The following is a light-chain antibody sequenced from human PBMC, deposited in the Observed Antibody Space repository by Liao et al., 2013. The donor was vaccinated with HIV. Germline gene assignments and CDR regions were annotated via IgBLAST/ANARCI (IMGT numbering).Light chain of an antibody. Sequence: YELTQSPSVSVSPGETATIPCSGNKLGDRDASWYQQKPGQAPTLVIYYDTNRPSGIPERFSGSNPGITATLTISRVEAGDEADYYCQVWDNNHDHLGVVFGGGTKLTVL. CDR2: YDT. CDR3: QVWDNNHDHLGVV. J-gene: IGLJ3*02. V-gene: IGLV3-1*01. CDR1: KLGDRD.